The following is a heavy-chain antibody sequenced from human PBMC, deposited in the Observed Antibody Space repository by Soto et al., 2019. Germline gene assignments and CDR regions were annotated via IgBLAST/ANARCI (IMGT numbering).Heavy chain of an antibody. CDR3: AREGRVSSGGFRP. Sequence: QVQLQESGPGLVKPSETLSLTCTVSGGSISSYYWSWIRQPAGKGLEWMGRIDTSGSTNYNPSLMSRVTMSVDTSKIQFSLKLSSVTAADPAVYYCAREGRVSSGGFRPWGQGTLVTVSS. V-gene: IGHV4-4*07. CDR1: GGSISSYY. CDR2: IDTSGST. J-gene: IGHJ5*02. D-gene: IGHD1-26*01.